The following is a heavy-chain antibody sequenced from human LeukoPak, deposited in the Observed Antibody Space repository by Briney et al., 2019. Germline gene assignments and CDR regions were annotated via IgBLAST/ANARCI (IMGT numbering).Heavy chain of an antibody. D-gene: IGHD2-15*01. Sequence: GGSLRLSCAASGSTFSSYAMSWVRQAPGKGLGWVSAIIGSGGSTYYADSVKGRFTISRDNSKNTLYLQMNSLRAEDTAVYYCAKDAYCSGGSCYPPEYFQHWGQGTLVTVSS. CDR2: IIGSGGST. CDR1: GSTFSSYA. J-gene: IGHJ1*01. CDR3: AKDAYCSGGSCYPPEYFQH. V-gene: IGHV3-23*01.